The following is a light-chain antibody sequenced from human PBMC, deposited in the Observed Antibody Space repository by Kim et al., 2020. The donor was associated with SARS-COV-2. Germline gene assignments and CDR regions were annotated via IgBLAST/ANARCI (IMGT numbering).Light chain of an antibody. J-gene: IGLJ2*01. CDR3: SSYTSSSIRGV. V-gene: IGLV2-14*03. Sequence: QSALTQPASVSGSPGQPIDISCTVSSSDIATYYYVSWYQQLPGKAPKLMLYDVNKRPSGVSDRFSGSMSGNTASLTISGLQADDEAVYHCSSYTSSSIRGVFGGGTQLTVL. CDR1: SSDIATYYY. CDR2: DVN.